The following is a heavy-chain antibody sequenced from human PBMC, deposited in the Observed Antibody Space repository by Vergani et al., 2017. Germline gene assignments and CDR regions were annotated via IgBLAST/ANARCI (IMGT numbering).Heavy chain of an antibody. CDR2: IYSTGST. V-gene: IGHV4-31*03. CDR1: GDSIRSGVYY. D-gene: IGHD3-22*01. Sequence: QVQLQESGPGLVKPSQTLSLTCSVSGDSIRSGVYYWNWIRQHPGKGLEWIGYIYSTGSTHHNPSLRRRINMSVDTSKNQFSLKLNSVTAADTAMYYCARMGRYDEGDAFRIGYFDSWGPGILVTVSS. CDR3: ARMGRYDEGDAFRIGYFDS. J-gene: IGHJ4*02.